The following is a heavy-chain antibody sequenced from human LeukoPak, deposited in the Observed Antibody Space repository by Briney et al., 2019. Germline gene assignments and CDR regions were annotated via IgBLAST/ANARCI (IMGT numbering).Heavy chain of an antibody. D-gene: IGHD2-8*01. V-gene: IGHV3-33*01. CDR1: GFTFSSYA. CDR3: AREVNGAYYFDY. J-gene: IGHJ4*02. CDR2: IWSDGSNK. Sequence: PGRSLRLSCAASGFTFSSYAMDWVRQAPGKGLEWVPVIWSDGSNKYYADSVEGRFTISRDNSKNTLHLQMDSLRAEDTAVYYCAREVNGAYYFDYWGQGTLVTVSS.